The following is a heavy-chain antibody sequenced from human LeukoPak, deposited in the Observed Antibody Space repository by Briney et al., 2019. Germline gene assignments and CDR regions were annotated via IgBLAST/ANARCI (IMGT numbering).Heavy chain of an antibody. D-gene: IGHD2-8*01. CDR3: AGDPGLRNGMDV. CDR1: RFSVSGNY. V-gene: IGHV3-66*02. Sequence: PGGSLRLSCAGSRFSVSGNYITWVRQAPGEGLEWVLVTYSDGTTFYADSVKGRFTISRGSSKNTLFIQMNSLRVEDTAVYYCAGDPGLRNGMDVWGQGTTVTVSS. J-gene: IGHJ6*02. CDR2: TYSDGTT.